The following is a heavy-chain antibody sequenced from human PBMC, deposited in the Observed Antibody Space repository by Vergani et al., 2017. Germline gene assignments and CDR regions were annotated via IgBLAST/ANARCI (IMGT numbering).Heavy chain of an antibody. CDR3: AKRGRGWGIDC. CDR2: IQFDGSHQ. CDR1: GFTLSNYD. Sequence: QVQLVESGGGVVQRGGSLRLSCATSGFTLSNYDMQWIRQGPGKGLEFVAFIQFDGSHQDYADSVKGRFTLSRDFSKNTRYLKMDSLRADDTATYYCAKRGRGWGIDCWGEGTQGIVSS. D-gene: IGHD7-27*01. V-gene: IGHV3-30*02. J-gene: IGHJ4*02.